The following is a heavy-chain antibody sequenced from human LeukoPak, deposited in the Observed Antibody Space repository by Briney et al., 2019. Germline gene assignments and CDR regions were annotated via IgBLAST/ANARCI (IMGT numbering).Heavy chain of an antibody. CDR2: ISAYNGNT. V-gene: IGHV1-18*01. J-gene: IGHJ4*02. Sequence: ASVKVSCKASGGTFSSYAISWVRQAPGQGLEWMGWISAYNGNTNHAQKLQDRVTMTTDTSTSTAYMELRSLRSDDTAVYYCARDQGSWERHFDYWGQGTLVTVSS. CDR3: ARDQGSWERHFDY. D-gene: IGHD1-26*01. CDR1: GGTFSSYA.